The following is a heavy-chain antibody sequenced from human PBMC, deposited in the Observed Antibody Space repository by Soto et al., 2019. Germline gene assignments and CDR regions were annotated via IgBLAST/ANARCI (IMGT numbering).Heavy chain of an antibody. CDR2: IYWDNDK. CDR1: GFSLNTTAVG. CDR3: AHREGDDDVWGSYKDAFDI. D-gene: IGHD3-16*01. V-gene: IGHV2-5*02. J-gene: IGHJ3*02. Sequence: QITLKESGPTLVKPTQTLTLTCTFSGFSLNTTAVGVGWIRQPPGKALEWLALIYWDNDKRYNPSLKTRLTQTKDTSKNQVVLKMTNMDPVDTATYFCAHREGDDDVWGSYKDAFDIWGQGTMVTVSS.